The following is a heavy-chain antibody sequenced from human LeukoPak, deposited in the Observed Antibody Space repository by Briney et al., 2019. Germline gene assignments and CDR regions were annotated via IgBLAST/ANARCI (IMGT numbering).Heavy chain of an antibody. Sequence: PSETLSLTCTVSGGSISSYYWSWIRQPPGKGLEWIGYIYYSGSTNYNPSLKSRVTISVDTSKNQFSLKLSSVAAADTAVYYCARLRFGELLRDDNWFDPWGQGTLVTVSS. CDR2: IYYSGST. D-gene: IGHD3-10*01. J-gene: IGHJ5*02. CDR3: ARLRFGELLRDDNWFDP. CDR1: GGSISSYY. V-gene: IGHV4-59*08.